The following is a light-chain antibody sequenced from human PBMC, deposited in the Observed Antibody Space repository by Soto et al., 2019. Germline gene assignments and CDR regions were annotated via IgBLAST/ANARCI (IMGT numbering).Light chain of an antibody. CDR1: QSVTSTS. V-gene: IGKV3-20*01. CDR3: QHYVTSSIT. CDR2: GAS. J-gene: IGKJ5*01. Sequence: EIVLTQSPATLSLSPGERATLSCRASQSVTSTSSAWYQQKPGQAPRLLMYGASSRATGTPDRISGGGSGTDFTLTISRLEPEDFAVYYCQHYVTSSITFGQGTRLEIK.